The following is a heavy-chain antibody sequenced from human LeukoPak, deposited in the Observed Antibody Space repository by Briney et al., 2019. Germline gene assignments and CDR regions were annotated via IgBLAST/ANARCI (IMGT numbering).Heavy chain of an antibody. CDR3: ASAMWGGQCTCPDY. CDR1: GFTFSNVW. D-gene: IGHD2-2*01. J-gene: IGHJ4*02. Sequence: GGSLRLSCAASGFTFSNVWMGWFRQAPGKGLEWVGRIRKATEGGATDYAAPVQGRFTISRDDSSNTLYLQMNSLKTEDTAVYFCASAMWGGQCTCPDYWGQGTLVTVSS. CDR2: IRKATEGGAT. V-gene: IGHV3-15*01.